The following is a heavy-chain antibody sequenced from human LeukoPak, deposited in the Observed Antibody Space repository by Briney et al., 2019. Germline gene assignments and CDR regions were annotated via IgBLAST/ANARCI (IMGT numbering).Heavy chain of an antibody. CDR2: ISSSGSTM. CDR1: GFTFSSYE. Sequence: GGSLRLSCAASGFTFSSYEMNWVRQAPGKGLEWVSYISSSGSTMYYADSVKGRFTISRDNAKNSLYLQMNSLRAEDTAVYYCAADYYGSGYFDYWGQGTLVTVSS. V-gene: IGHV3-48*03. J-gene: IGHJ4*02. D-gene: IGHD3-10*01. CDR3: AADYYGSGYFDY.